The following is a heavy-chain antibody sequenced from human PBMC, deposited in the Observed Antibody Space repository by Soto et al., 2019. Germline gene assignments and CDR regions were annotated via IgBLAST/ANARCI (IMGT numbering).Heavy chain of an antibody. CDR1: GFTFSSYA. CDR3: VKDSVVVAAGLPPTPDFDY. Sequence: GVSLRLSCSASGFTFSSYAMHWVRQAPGKGLEYVSAISSNGGSTYYADSVKGRFTISRDNSKNTLYLQMSSLRAEDTAAYYCVKDSVVVAAGLPPTPDFDYWGQGTLVIVSS. V-gene: IGHV3-64D*08. D-gene: IGHD2-15*01. J-gene: IGHJ4*02. CDR2: ISSNGGST.